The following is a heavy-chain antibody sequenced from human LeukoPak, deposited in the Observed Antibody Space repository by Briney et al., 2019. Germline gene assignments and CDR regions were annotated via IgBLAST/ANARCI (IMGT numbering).Heavy chain of an antibody. Sequence: GGSLRLSCAASGFTFSSYAMSWVRQAPGKGLEWVSAISGGGGSGDNTYYADSVKGRFTISRDNSKNTLYLQMNSLRAEDTAVYYCAKGSVVESPGESKPLPFDYWGQGTLVTVSS. V-gene: IGHV3-23*01. CDR1: GFTFSSYA. D-gene: IGHD4-23*01. CDR2: ISGGGGSGDNT. J-gene: IGHJ4*02. CDR3: AKGSVVESPGESKPLPFDY.